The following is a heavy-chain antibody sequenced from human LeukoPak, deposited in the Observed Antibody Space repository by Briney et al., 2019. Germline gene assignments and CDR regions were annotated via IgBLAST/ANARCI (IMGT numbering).Heavy chain of an antibody. Sequence: GGSLRLSCAASGFTFSSYAMSWVRQAPGKGLEWASAISGSGGSTYYADSVKGRFTISRDNSKNTLYLQMNSLRAEDTAVYYCAKGGRYNWNAGYFDYWGQGTLVTVSS. CDR3: AKGGRYNWNAGYFDY. CDR2: ISGSGGST. J-gene: IGHJ4*02. CDR1: GFTFSSYA. V-gene: IGHV3-23*01. D-gene: IGHD1-1*01.